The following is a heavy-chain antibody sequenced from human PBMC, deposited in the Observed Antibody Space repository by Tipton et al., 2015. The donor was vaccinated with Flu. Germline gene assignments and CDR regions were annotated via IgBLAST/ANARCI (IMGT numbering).Heavy chain of an antibody. D-gene: IGHD1-26*01. J-gene: IGHJ4*02. CDR3: AKSGGFDS. CDR2: IWSDETTE. Sequence: SGFTFRTNGMHWVRQAPGKGLEWVAHIWSDETTEYADSVKGRFTISRDNSKDMLYLQMNSLRAEDTAVFYCAKSGGFDSWNQGALVIVSS. CDR1: GFTFRTNG. V-gene: IGHV3-30*02.